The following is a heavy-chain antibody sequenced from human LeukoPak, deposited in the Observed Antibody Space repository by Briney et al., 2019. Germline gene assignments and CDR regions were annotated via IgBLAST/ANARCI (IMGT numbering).Heavy chain of an antibody. Sequence: PGGSLRLSCAASGFTFSSYSMNWVRQAPGKGLEWVSSISSSSYIYYADSVKGRFTISRDNAKNSLYLQMNRLRAEDTAVYYCARDFDAIVEGRWYFDLWGRGTLVTVSS. D-gene: IGHD1-26*01. V-gene: IGHV3-21*01. CDR2: ISSSSYI. CDR3: ARDFDAIVEGRWYFDL. CDR1: GFTFSSYS. J-gene: IGHJ2*01.